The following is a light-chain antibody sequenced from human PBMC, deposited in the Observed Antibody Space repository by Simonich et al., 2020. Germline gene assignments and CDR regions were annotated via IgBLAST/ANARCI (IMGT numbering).Light chain of an antibody. J-gene: IGKJ5*01. CDR2: DAS. CDR1: QGISNS. V-gene: IGKV3-11*01. Sequence: LTQSPSSLSASVGDRVTITFRASQGISNSLAWYQQKHGQAPRLLIYDASNWATGIPARFSGSGSGTDFTLTISSLEPEDFAVYYCQQRSNWPITFGQGTRLEIK. CDR3: QQRSNWPIT.